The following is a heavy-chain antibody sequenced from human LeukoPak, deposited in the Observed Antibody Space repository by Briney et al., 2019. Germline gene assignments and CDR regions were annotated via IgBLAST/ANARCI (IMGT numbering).Heavy chain of an antibody. V-gene: IGHV3-64D*06. CDR2: MSASGGRT. J-gene: IGHJ4*02. D-gene: IGHD3-10*01. CDR1: GFTLSSYA. CDR3: VKPFSGSYYIPGYFDY. Sequence: GGSRRLSCSASGFTLSSYAMHWVRQAPGKVLEYVSAMSASGGRTYYADSVKGIFTISRDNSRKTVYLQMSSLRGEDTDLYSCVKPFSGSYYIPGYFDYCGQGTLVTVSS.